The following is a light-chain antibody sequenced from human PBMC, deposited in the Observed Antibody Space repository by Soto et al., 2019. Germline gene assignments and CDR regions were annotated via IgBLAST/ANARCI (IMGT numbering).Light chain of an antibody. CDR1: QSVSSSY. J-gene: IGKJ1*01. CDR3: QQYNNWPRT. V-gene: IGKV3-15*01. CDR2: GAS. Sequence: EIVLTQSPGTLSLSPGERATLSCRASQSVSSSYLAWYQQKPGQAPRLLISGASTRATGIAARFSGSGSGTEFTLTISSLQSEDFAVYYCQQYNNWPRTFGQGTKVDIK.